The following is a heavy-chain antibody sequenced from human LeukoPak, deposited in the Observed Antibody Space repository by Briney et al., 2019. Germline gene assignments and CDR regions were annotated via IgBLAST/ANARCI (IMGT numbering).Heavy chain of an antibody. V-gene: IGHV3-23*01. CDR3: TYAVAAPVGHDAFDM. Sequence: GGSLRLSCEASGFTFSNYPMSWVRQAPGRGLEWVSVISESGDVTHYADAMKGRFTISRDNAKNTLNLQMNSLRAEDTAIYYCTYAVAAPVGHDAFDMWGQGTMVAVSS. CDR2: ISESGDVT. D-gene: IGHD4-23*01. CDR1: GFTFSNYP. J-gene: IGHJ3*02.